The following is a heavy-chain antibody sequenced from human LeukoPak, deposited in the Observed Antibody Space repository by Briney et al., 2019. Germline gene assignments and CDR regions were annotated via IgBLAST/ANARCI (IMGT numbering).Heavy chain of an antibody. Sequence: PSETLSLTCTVSGGSISSSSYYWGWIRQPPGKGLEWIGSIYYSGSTYYNPSLKSRVTISVDTSKNQFSLKLSSVTAADTAVYYCARLYCSSTSCTYPPIDYWGQGTLVTVSS. D-gene: IGHD2-2*01. V-gene: IGHV4-39*01. CDR1: GGSISSSSYY. CDR3: ARLYCSSTSCTYPPIDY. CDR2: IYYSGST. J-gene: IGHJ4*02.